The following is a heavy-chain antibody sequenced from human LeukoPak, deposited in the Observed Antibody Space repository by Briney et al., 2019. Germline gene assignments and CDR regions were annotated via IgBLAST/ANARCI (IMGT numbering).Heavy chain of an antibody. CDR1: GYTFTGYY. Sequence: ASVKVSCKASGYTFTGYYMHWVRQAPGQGLEWMGWINPNSGGTNYAQKFQGRVTMTRDTSISTAYMDLSRLRSDDTAVYYCARVRYAGRYCGGDCSYYFDYWGQGTLVTVSS. CDR2: INPNSGGT. D-gene: IGHD2-21*01. V-gene: IGHV1-2*02. CDR3: ARVRYAGRYCGGDCSYYFDY. J-gene: IGHJ4*02.